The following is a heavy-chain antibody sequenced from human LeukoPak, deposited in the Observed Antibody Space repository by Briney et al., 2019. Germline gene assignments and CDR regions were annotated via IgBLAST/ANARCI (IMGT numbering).Heavy chain of an antibody. CDR1: GFTFSSYN. J-gene: IGHJ6*03. D-gene: IGHD1-26*01. CDR2: ITSSSSYI. V-gene: IGHV3-21*06. Sequence: GGSLRLSCAASGFTFSSYNMNWVRQAPGKWLEWVSSITSSSSYIYYADSVKGRFTISRDNAKNSLYLQMDSLRVEDTAEYYCARDPYSGNYGAYYYYYMDVWGKGTTVTVSS. CDR3: ARDPYSGNYGAYYYYYMDV.